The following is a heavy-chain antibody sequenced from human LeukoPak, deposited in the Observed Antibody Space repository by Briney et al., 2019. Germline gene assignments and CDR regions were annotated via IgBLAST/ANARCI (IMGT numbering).Heavy chain of an antibody. J-gene: IGHJ3*02. D-gene: IGHD4-17*01. CDR2: ISYDGSNK. Sequence: GGSLRLSCAASGFTFSSYAMHWVRQAPGKGLEWVAVISYDGSNKYYADSVKGRFTISRDNSKNTLYLQMNSLRAEDTAVYYCARRGGDYDAFDIWGQGTMVTVSS. CDR1: GFTFSSYA. V-gene: IGHV3-30*04. CDR3: ARRGGDYDAFDI.